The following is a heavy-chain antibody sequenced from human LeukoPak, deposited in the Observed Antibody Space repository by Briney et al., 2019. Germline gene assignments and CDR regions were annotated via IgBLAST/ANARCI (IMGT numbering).Heavy chain of an antibody. CDR3: ARGNGDYVDYYYGMDV. J-gene: IGHJ6*02. D-gene: IGHD4-17*01. CDR2: ISGSGGST. Sequence: GGSLRLSCAASGFTFSSYAMSWVRQAPGKGLEWVSAISGSGGSTYYADSVKGRFTISRDNAKNSLYLQMNSLRAEDTAVYYCARGNGDYVDYYYGMDVWGQGTTVTVSS. CDR1: GFTFSSYA. V-gene: IGHV3-23*01.